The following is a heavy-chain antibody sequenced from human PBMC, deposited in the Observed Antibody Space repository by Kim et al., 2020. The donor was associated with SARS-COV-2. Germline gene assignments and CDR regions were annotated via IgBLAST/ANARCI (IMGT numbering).Heavy chain of an antibody. J-gene: IGHJ4*02. CDR2: ISPTGGTT. Sequence: GGSLRLSCAASGFSFGDYVMSWVRQGPEKGLEWVSGISPTGGTTYYADSVKGRFTVSRDNSGNTLYLQMNSLRGDDTAVYYCAMVSRSAWYTLFEYWGQG. D-gene: IGHD2-2*02. CDR3: AMVSRSAWYTLFEY. CDR1: GFSFGDYV. V-gene: IGHV3-23*01.